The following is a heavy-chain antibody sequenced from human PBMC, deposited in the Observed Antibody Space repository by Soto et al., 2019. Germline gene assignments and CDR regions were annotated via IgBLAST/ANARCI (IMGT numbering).Heavy chain of an antibody. D-gene: IGHD2-15*01. V-gene: IGHV1-18*01. J-gene: IGHJ6*02. CDR3: ARGYCSGGSCPYGVDV. CDR1: GFNFITYG. CDR2: ISAYNGNT. Sequence: QVQLVQSGAEVEKPGASVKVSCKASGFNFITYGINWVRQAPGQGLEWMGWISAYNGNTNYAQKLQGRVTMTTDTSTTTAYMELRSLRSDDTAVYYCARGYCSGGSCPYGVDVWDQGTTVTVSS.